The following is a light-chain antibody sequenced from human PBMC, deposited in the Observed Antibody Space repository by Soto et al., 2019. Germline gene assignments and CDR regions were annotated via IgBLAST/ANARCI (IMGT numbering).Light chain of an antibody. CDR1: QSVSGSY. J-gene: IGKJ1*01. V-gene: IGKV3-20*01. CDR2: GAF. Sequence: EIVLTQSPGTLSLSPGERATVSCRASQSVSGSYLAWYQQKPGQPPRLLIYGAFHRAGGIPDRFSGSGSGTDFTLTISRLEPEDFAVYYCQQYSTSPRTFGQGTKVEIK. CDR3: QQYSTSPRT.